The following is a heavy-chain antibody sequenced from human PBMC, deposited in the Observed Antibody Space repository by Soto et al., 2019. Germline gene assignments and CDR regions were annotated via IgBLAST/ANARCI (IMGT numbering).Heavy chain of an antibody. CDR3: AHAPGIAVTTNWFDP. CDR1: GFSLSTSEVG. V-gene: IGHV2-5*02. D-gene: IGHD6-19*01. Sequence: QITLKESGPTLVKPTQTLTLTCTFSGFSLSTSEVGVGWIRQPPGKALQWLALIYWDDDKRYSPSLKSRLTITKDTSKNQVVLTMTNMDPVDTATYYCAHAPGIAVTTNWFDPWGQGILSPSPQ. CDR2: IYWDDDK. J-gene: IGHJ5*02.